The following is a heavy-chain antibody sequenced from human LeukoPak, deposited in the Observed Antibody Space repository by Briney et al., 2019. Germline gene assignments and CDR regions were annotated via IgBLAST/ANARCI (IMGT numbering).Heavy chain of an antibody. CDR1: GGSISSYY. CDR3: ARDRLRVRDYYMDV. CDR2: IYYSGST. J-gene: IGHJ6*03. Sequence: SETLSLTCTVSGGSISSYYWSWIRQPPGKGLEWIGYIYYSGSTNYNPSLKSRVTISVDTSKNQFSLKLSFVTAADTAVYYCARDRLRVRDYYMDVWGKGTTVTVSS. D-gene: IGHD5-12*01. V-gene: IGHV4-59*01.